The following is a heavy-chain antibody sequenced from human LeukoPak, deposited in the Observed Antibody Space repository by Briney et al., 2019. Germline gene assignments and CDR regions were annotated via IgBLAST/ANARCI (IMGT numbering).Heavy chain of an antibody. Sequence: GGSLRLSCAASGFTFSTYAMNWVRQAPGKGLEWVAYIGSGSDLIVYADSVKGRFAISRDNAKNSLFLQMNSLTAEDTAVYYCARVWQDYSNTDYWGQGTLVAVSS. J-gene: IGHJ4*02. CDR3: ARVWQDYSNTDY. CDR1: GFTFSTYA. CDR2: IGSGSDLI. D-gene: IGHD4-11*01. V-gene: IGHV3-48*01.